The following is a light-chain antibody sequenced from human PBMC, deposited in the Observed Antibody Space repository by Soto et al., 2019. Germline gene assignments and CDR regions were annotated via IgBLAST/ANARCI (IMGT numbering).Light chain of an antibody. J-gene: IGLJ2*01. Sequence: QAVLTQPPSVSGAPGQRVAISCTGSSSNIGAGQDVHWYQQIPGKAPKLLIYGNYNRPSGVSDRFSGSKSGASGSLVITGLQAEDEADYYCQSYDISLSGSVFGGGTKVTVL. V-gene: IGLV1-40*01. CDR2: GNY. CDR1: SSNIGAGQD. CDR3: QSYDISLSGSV.